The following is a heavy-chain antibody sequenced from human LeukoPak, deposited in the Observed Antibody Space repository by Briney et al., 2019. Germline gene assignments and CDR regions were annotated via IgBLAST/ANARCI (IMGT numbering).Heavy chain of an antibody. CDR3: ASMAYRALMDV. CDR2: ISSSSSYI. J-gene: IGHJ6*02. D-gene: IGHD1-14*01. CDR1: GFTFSSYS. V-gene: IGHV3-21*01. Sequence: GGSLRLSCAASGFTFSSYSMNWVRQAPGKGLEWVSSISSSSSYIYYTDSVKGRFTISRDNAKNSLYLQMNTLGAEDTAVYYCASMAYRALMDVWGQGTTVTVSS.